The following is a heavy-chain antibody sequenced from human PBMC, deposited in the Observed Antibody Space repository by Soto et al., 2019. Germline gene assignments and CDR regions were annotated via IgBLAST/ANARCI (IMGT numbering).Heavy chain of an antibody. CDR2: ISGSGGST. Sequence: EVQLLESGGGLVQPGGSLRLSCAASGFTFSSYAMSWVRQAPGKGLEWVSAISGSGGSTYYAHSVKGRFTISRDNSKNTLYLQMNSLRAEDTAVYYCAKGYYYDSSGYDYWGQGTLVTVSS. CDR1: GFTFSSYA. V-gene: IGHV3-23*01. J-gene: IGHJ4*02. D-gene: IGHD3-22*01. CDR3: AKGYYYDSSGYDY.